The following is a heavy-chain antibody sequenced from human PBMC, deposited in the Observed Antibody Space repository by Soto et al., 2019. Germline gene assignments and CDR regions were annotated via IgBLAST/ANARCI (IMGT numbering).Heavy chain of an antibody. CDR1: GGSISSGGYY. J-gene: IGHJ5*02. V-gene: IGHV4-31*03. D-gene: IGHD6-13*01. Sequence: SETLSLTCTVSGGSISSGGYYWSWIRQHPGKGLEWIGYIYYSGSTYYNPSLKSRVTISVDTSKNQFSLKLSSVTAADTAVYYCARDREAAAGSDWFDPRRQGTLVTVSS. CDR2: IYYSGST. CDR3: ARDREAAAGSDWFDP.